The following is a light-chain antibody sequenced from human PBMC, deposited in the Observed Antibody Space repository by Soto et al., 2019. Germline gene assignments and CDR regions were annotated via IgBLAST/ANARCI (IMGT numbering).Light chain of an antibody. CDR1: QSVRGY. J-gene: IGKJ4*01. Sequence: EIVLTQSPATLSLSPGERATLSCRASQSVRGYLAWYQQKPGQAPRLLIYDASNRATGIPTRFSGSGSGTDFTLTISSLEPEDFAVYYCQQRSNSPSTFGGGTKVEIK. CDR2: DAS. V-gene: IGKV3-11*01. CDR3: QQRSNSPST.